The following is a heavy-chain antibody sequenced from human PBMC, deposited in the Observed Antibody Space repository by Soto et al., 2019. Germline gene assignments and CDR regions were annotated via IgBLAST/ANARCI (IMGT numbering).Heavy chain of an antibody. CDR2: INAGNGNT. J-gene: IGHJ6*03. Sequence: GASVKVSCKASGFTFTSYAMHWVRQAPGQRLEWMGWINAGNGNTKYSQKFQGRVTITRDTSASTAYMELSSLRSEDTAVYYCARDGGGNYYYYHYMDVWGKGTTVTVSS. D-gene: IGHD3-16*01. CDR1: GFTFTSYA. V-gene: IGHV1-3*01. CDR3: ARDGGGNYYYYHYMDV.